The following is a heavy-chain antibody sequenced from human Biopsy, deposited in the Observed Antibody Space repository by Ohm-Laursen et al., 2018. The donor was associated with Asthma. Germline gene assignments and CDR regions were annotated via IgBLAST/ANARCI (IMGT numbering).Heavy chain of an antibody. J-gene: IGHJ4*01. Sequence: SQTLSLTCTVSGDSFSSGGYYCSWIRQHPGKSLEWIGYIYYCGSTYYNPSLKSRVTISVDKSKNQFSLNLNSVTAADTAVYYCARWGSFGFDYWGRGTLVTVSS. CDR3: ARWGSFGFDY. CDR2: IYYCGST. CDR1: GDSFSSGGYY. D-gene: IGHD7-27*01. V-gene: IGHV4-31*03.